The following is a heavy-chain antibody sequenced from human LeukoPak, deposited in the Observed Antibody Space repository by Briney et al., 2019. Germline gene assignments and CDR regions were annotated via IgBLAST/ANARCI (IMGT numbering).Heavy chain of an antibody. J-gene: IGHJ5*02. CDR1: GGTFSSYA. CDR3: ARYGSVVAAQNYGWFDP. Sequence: GASVKVSCKASGGTFSSYAISWVRQAPGQGLEWMGRIIPILGIANYAQKFQGRVTITADKSTSTAYMELSSLRSEDTAVYYCARYGSVVAAQNYGWFDPWGQGTLVTVSS. CDR2: IIPILGIA. D-gene: IGHD2-15*01. V-gene: IGHV1-69*04.